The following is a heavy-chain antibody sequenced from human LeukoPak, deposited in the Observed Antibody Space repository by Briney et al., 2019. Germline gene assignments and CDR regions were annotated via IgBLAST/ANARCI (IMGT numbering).Heavy chain of an antibody. CDR3: ARHSADRAFDI. D-gene: IGHD6-25*01. J-gene: IGHJ3*02. Sequence: SETLSLTCTVSGVSIGGYYWSWLRQPPGKGLEWLGYTHHSGTTNYNPSVGSRLTTSVDTSRKQVSLKLSPVTAADTAVYYCARHSADRAFDIWGQGTMVTVSS. CDR2: THHSGTT. CDR1: GVSIGGYY. V-gene: IGHV4-59*08.